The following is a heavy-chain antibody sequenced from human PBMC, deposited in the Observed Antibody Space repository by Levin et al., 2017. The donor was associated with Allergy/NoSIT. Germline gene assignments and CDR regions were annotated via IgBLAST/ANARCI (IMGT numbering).Heavy chain of an antibody. CDR2: INPNSGGT. V-gene: IGHV1-2*02. CDR1: GYTFTGYY. Sequence: ASVKVSCKASGYTFTGYYMHWVRQAPGQGLEWMGWINPNSGGTNYAQKFQGRVTMTRDTSISTAYMELSRLRSDDTAVYYCARDYYDSSGYGAFDIWGQGTRVTVSS. D-gene: IGHD3-22*01. J-gene: IGHJ3*02. CDR3: ARDYYDSSGYGAFDI.